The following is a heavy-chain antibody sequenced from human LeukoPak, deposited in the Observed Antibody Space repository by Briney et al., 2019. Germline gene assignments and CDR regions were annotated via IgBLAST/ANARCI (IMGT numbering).Heavy chain of an antibody. CDR2: ISYSGAST. V-gene: IGHV3-23*01. D-gene: IGHD6-19*01. CDR3: TKGQQWLDDN. Sequence: GGTPRLSRAASGFTPCSYAMSWGREAPGKGLEWVSAISYSGASTYYTDSAKGRFTTSRDKSKNMLYLQMNSLRAEDTAVYYCTKGQQWLDDNCGQGTGVTVTA. CDR1: GFTPCSYA. J-gene: IGHJ4*02.